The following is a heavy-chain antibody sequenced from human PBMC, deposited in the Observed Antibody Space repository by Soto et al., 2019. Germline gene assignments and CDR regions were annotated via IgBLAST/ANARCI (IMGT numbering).Heavy chain of an antibody. CDR1: GYTFTNYG. D-gene: IGHD2-2*01. CDR3: ARDGDRCTSTRCSPWPDTHFDL. V-gene: IGHV1-18*01. Sequence: QVQLVQSGDEVKKPGASVKVSCKASGYTFTNYGISWVRQAPGRGLEWMGWISPYNGKTKYPQKLQGRVTMTTDTATRTAYLELRSLRSADTAVYFCARDGDRCTSTRCSPWPDTHFDLWGRGTLVTVSS. J-gene: IGHJ2*01. CDR2: ISPYNGKT.